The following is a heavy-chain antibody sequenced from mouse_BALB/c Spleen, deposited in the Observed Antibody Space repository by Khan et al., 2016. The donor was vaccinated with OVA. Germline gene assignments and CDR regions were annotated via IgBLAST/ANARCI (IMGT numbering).Heavy chain of an antibody. CDR1: GYTFISYW. D-gene: IGHD1-1*02. Sequence: QVQLQQSGTELAKPGASVKMSCKASGYTFISYWIHWVKQRPGQGLEWIGYINTSTDYPEYTQKFKEKATLTTDKSSNTAYMQLSSLTSEDSAVYYCDSRGVYGVIDYWGQGTRLTVSA. V-gene: IGHV1-7*01. J-gene: IGHJ3*01. CDR3: DSRGVYGVIDY. CDR2: INTSTDYP.